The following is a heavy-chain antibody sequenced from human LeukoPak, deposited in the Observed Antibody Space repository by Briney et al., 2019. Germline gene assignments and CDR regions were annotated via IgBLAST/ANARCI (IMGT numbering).Heavy chain of an antibody. Sequence: ASVKVSCKASGYTFTSYGISWVRQAPGQGLEWMGWISAYNGNTNYAQKFQGRVTMTEDTSTDTAYMELSSLRSEDTAVYYCATSLSYYIWGQGTLVTVSS. D-gene: IGHD1-26*01. V-gene: IGHV1-18*01. CDR1: GYTFTSYG. CDR3: ATSLSYYI. CDR2: ISAYNGNT. J-gene: IGHJ4*02.